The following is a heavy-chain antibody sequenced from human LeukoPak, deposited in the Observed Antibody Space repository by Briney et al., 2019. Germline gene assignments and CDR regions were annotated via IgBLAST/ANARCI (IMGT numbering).Heavy chain of an antibody. D-gene: IGHD3-9*01. Sequence: GGSLRLSCAASGFTYSSYWMSWVRQAPGKGLEWVANIKQDGSEKYYVDSVKGRFTISRDNAKNSLYLQMNSLRAEDTAVYYCARARRYYDILTGYYTDSFDYWGQGILVTVSS. V-gene: IGHV3-7*01. CDR2: IKQDGSEK. CDR1: GFTYSSYW. J-gene: IGHJ4*02. CDR3: ARARRYYDILTGYYTDSFDY.